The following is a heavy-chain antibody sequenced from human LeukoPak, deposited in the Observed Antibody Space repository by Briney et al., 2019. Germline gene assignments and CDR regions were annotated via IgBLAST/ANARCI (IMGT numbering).Heavy chain of an antibody. CDR2: IIPIFGTA. CDR3: ARTLCSPTHSLIYT. J-gene: IGHJ5*02. Sequence: SVKVSCKASGGTFSSYAISWVRQAPGQGLEWMGGIIPIFGTANYAQEFQGRVTITADKSTSTAYMELSSLRSEDTAVYYCARTLCSPTHSLIYTWGQGTLVTVSS. V-gene: IGHV1-69*06. D-gene: IGHD3-10*02. CDR1: GGTFSSYA.